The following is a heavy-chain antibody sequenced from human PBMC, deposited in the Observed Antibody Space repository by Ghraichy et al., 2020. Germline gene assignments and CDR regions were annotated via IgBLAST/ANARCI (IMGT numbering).Heavy chain of an antibody. J-gene: IGHJ4*02. D-gene: IGHD3-10*01. V-gene: IGHV4-59*01. CDR2: MYYSGTT. CDR3: AAAVYFGSGSYYIHFDS. CDR1: GDSFSTYH. Sequence: SQTLSLTCTVPGDSFSTYHWGWIRQTPGKGLEWIGHMYYSGTTRYNPAFKSRITTSIDPSRNQISLRLRSVTAADTAVYYFAAAVYFGSGSYYIHFDSWGQGTLVPVS.